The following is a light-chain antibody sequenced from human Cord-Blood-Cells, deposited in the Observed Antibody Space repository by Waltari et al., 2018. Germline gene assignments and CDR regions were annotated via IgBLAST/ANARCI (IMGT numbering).Light chain of an antibody. Sequence: QSPLTQPPSASGSPGQSVTISCTGTSNDVGGYNYVSWYQQHPGKAPKLMIYEVSKRPSGVPDRFSGSKSGNTASLTVSGLQAEDEADYYCSSYAGSNNYVFGTGTKVTVL. V-gene: IGLV2-8*01. CDR1: SNDVGGYNY. CDR3: SSYAGSNNYV. CDR2: EVS. J-gene: IGLJ1*01.